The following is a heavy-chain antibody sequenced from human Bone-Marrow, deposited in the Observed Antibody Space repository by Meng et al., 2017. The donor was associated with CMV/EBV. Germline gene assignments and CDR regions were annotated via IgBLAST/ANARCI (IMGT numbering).Heavy chain of an antibody. V-gene: IGHV1-2*02. Sequence: ASVKVSCKASGYTFTDYYLHWVRQAPGQGLEWMGWINANRGGTHYAEKFQDRVALTRDKSISTAYMELTSLTSDDTAVYYCARDLTEGRVWEPLASAFDIWGQGTMVTVSS. CDR1: GYTFTDYY. J-gene: IGHJ3*02. CDR2: INANRGGT. CDR3: ARDLTEGRVWEPLASAFDI. D-gene: IGHD1-26*01.